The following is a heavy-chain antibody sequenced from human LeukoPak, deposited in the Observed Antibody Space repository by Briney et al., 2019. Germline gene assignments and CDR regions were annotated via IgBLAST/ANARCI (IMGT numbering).Heavy chain of an antibody. CDR3: ARALSGSYRPYDY. D-gene: IGHD3-10*01. CDR2: IYYSGST. CDR1: GGSVSTGSYY. Sequence: SETLSLTCTLSGGSVSTGSYYWSWIRQPPGKGLEWIGYIYYSGSTNYNPSLKSRVTISVDTSKNQFSLKLSSVTAADTAVYYCARALSGSYRPYDYWGQGTLVTVSS. J-gene: IGHJ4*02. V-gene: IGHV4-61*01.